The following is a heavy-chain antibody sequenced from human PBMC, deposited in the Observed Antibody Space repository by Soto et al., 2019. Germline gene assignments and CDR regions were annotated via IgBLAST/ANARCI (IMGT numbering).Heavy chain of an antibody. Sequence: GASVKVSCKASGYTFTSYYMHWVRQAPGQGLEWMGIINPSSGNTSYAQKFQGRVTMTRNTSISTAYMELSSLRSEDTAVYYCARGHGDYAGYYYYMDVWGKGTTVTVSS. D-gene: IGHD4-17*01. CDR3: ARGHGDYAGYYYYMDV. V-gene: IGHV1-46*01. J-gene: IGHJ6*03. CDR2: INPSSGNT. CDR1: GYTFTSYY.